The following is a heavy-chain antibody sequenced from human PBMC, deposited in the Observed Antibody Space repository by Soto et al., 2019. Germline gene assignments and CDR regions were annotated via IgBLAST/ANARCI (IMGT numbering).Heavy chain of an antibody. CDR2: IHPRDSDT. V-gene: IGHV5-51*01. J-gene: IGHJ6*02. Sequence: GESLKTPCEGSGYTFTNYCVAWVRQMPGKGLEWMGIIHPRDSDTTYNPSFQGQVIISADKSINTAYLQWIRLKASDTAMYYLAKGLQFAPWSLDVWGQGTTVTVSS. CDR1: GYTFTNYC. D-gene: IGHD3-3*01. CDR3: AKGLQFAPWSLDV.